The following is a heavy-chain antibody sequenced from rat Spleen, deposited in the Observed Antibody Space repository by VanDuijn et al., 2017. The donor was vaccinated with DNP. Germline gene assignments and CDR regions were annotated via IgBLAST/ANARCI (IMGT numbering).Heavy chain of an antibody. Sequence: EVQLVESGGGLVQPGRSLKLSCAASGFTFSTYAIHWIRQAPRKGLEWVATISTSGSRTYYPDSVKGRFTISRDNAKSTLYLQMNSLRSEDTATYYCTRDNYSSYMPYYYAMDAWGQGTSVTVSS. CDR3: TRDNYSSYMPYYYAMDA. D-gene: IGHD1-2*01. CDR2: ISTSGSRT. J-gene: IGHJ4*01. V-gene: IGHV5-19*01. CDR1: GFTFSTYA.